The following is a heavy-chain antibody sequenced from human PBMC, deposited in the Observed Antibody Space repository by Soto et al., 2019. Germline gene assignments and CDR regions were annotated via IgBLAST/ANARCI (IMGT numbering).Heavy chain of an antibody. D-gene: IGHD6-13*01. CDR3: AKEGTAADFDY. CDR1: GLTLSNYD. CDR2: ISYDGSKK. Sequence: GGSLRLSCVVSGLTLSNYDMHWVRQAPGKGLEWVAFISYDGSKKYYADSVKGRFTISRDNSKNTLYMQMNSLRAEDTAVYYCAKEGTAADFDYWGQGTLVTVSS. V-gene: IGHV3-30*18. J-gene: IGHJ4*02.